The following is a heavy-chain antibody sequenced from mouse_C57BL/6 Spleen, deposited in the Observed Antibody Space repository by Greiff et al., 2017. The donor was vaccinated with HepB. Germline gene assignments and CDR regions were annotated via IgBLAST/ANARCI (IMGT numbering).Heavy chain of an antibody. D-gene: IGHD2-1*01. CDR1: GYTFTEYT. CDR3: DRREDYYGNYEFAY. J-gene: IGHJ3*01. CDR2: FYPGSGSI. Sequence: VQLQQSGAELVKPGASVKLSCKASGYTFTEYTIHWVKQRPGQGLEWIGWFYPGSGSIKYNEKFKDKATLTADKSSNTAYMALSRLTSENSAVYFGDRREDYYGNYEFAYWGQGTLVTVSA. V-gene: IGHV1-62-2*01.